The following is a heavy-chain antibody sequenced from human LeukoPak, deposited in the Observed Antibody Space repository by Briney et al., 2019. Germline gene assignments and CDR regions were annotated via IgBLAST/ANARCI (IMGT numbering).Heavy chain of an antibody. V-gene: IGHV4-39*07. D-gene: IGHD4-17*01. Sequence: SETLSLTCTVSGGSISSSSYYWGWIRQPPGKGLEWIGSIYYSGSTYYNPSLKSRVTISVDRSKNQFSLKLSSVTAADTAVYYCARGGGTVTTYYPNDYWGQGTLVTVSS. CDR1: GGSISSSSYY. CDR2: IYYSGST. CDR3: ARGGGTVTTYYPNDY. J-gene: IGHJ4*02.